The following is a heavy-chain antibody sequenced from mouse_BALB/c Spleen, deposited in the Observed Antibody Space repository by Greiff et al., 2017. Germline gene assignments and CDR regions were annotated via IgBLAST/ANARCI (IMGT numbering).Heavy chain of an antibody. CDR1: GFSLTDYG. CDR2: IWGGGST. CDR3: AKRGGYDANWYFDV. J-gene: IGHJ1*01. V-gene: IGHV2-6-5*01. D-gene: IGHD2-2*01. Sequence: VMLVESGPGLVAPSQSLSITCTVSGFSLTDYGVSWIRQPPGKGLEWLGVIWGGGSTYYNSALKSRLSISKDNSKSQVFLKMNSLQTDDTAMYYCAKRGGYDANWYFDVWGAGTTVTVSS.